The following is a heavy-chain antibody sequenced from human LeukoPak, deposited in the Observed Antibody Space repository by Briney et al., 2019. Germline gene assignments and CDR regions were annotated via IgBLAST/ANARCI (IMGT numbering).Heavy chain of an antibody. Sequence: ASVKVSCKASGGTFISYTISWVRQAPGEGREWMGGIITILGIANYVQKFQGRVTITAAKSTSEDYMELSSLRSEDTSVYYCATTDPYYDFWSGPNWFDRWGQGTLVTASS. V-gene: IGHV1-69*10. CDR1: GGTFISYT. CDR2: IITILGIA. CDR3: ATTDPYYDFWSGPNWFDR. J-gene: IGHJ5*02. D-gene: IGHD3-3*01.